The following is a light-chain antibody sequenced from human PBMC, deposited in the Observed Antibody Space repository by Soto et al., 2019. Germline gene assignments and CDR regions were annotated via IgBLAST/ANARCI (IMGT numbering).Light chain of an antibody. Sequence: DIQMTQSPSTLSASVGDRVTITCRASQNIRKGMAWFQQRPGKAPRLLIYEASTLESGVPTRFSGSGFGKDFPFTISSLQLDDIAIYYCQRYPTSWWTLGRGTRVDIK. CDR3: QRYPTSWWT. CDR1: QNIRKG. J-gene: IGKJ1*01. CDR2: EAS. V-gene: IGKV1-5*03.